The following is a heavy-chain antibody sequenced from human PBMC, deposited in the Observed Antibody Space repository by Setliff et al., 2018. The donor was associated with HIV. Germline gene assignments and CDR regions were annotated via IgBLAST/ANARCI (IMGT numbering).Heavy chain of an antibody. Sequence: SETLSLTRTVSGGSISSSSYYWGWIRQPPGKGLEWIGSIYYSGSTYYNPSLKSRVTISVDTSKNQFSLKLSSVTAADTAVYYCARRVVGAIYYFDYWGQGTLVTVSS. CDR2: IYYSGST. J-gene: IGHJ4*02. CDR3: ARRVVGAIYYFDY. D-gene: IGHD1-26*01. V-gene: IGHV4-39*01. CDR1: GGSISSSSYY.